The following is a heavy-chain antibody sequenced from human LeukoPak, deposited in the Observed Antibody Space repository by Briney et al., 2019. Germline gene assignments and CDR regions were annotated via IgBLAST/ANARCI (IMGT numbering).Heavy chain of an antibody. J-gene: IGHJ4*02. CDR1: GFSFTSHS. D-gene: IGHD2-2*01. Sequence: GGSLRLSCVASGFSFTSHSMNWFRQAPGKGLEWVSYISSESGTKYHADSVKGRFTISRDNSKNTLHLQMNSLRAEDTAIYYCAKLGCTSTSCYVNCWGQGTLVTVSS. CDR3: AKLGCTSTSCYVNC. V-gene: IGHV3-48*01. CDR2: ISSESGTK.